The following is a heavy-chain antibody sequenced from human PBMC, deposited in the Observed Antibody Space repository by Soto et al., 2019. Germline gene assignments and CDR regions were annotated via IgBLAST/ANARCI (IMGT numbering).Heavy chain of an antibody. CDR1: GFTFSSYG. CDR2: ISYDGSNK. J-gene: IGHJ4*02. CDR3: AKALRFLEWLTGY. D-gene: IGHD3-3*01. V-gene: IGHV3-30*18. Sequence: GGSLRLSCAASGFTFSSYGMHWVRQAPGKGLEWVAVISYDGSNKYYADSVEGRFTISRDNSKNTLYLQMNSLRAEDTAVYYCAKALRFLEWLTGYWGQGTLVTVSS.